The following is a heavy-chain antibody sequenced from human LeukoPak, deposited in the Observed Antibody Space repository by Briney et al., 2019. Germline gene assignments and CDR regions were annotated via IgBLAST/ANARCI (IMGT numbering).Heavy chain of an antibody. CDR1: GFTFSSYG. Sequence: PGRSLRLSCAASGFTFSSYGMHWVRQAPGKGLEWVAVIWYDGSNKYYADSVKGRFTISRDNSKNTLYLQMNSLRAEDTAVYYCARGGYSSSWFKEGLGYYYYGMDVWGQGTTVTVSS. CDR3: ARGGYSSSWFKEGLGYYYYGMDV. CDR2: IWYDGSNK. V-gene: IGHV3-33*01. D-gene: IGHD6-13*01. J-gene: IGHJ6*02.